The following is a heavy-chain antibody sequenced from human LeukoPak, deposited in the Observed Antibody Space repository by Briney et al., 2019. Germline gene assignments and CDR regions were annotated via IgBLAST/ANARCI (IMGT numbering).Heavy chain of an antibody. V-gene: IGHV4-4*02. J-gene: IGHJ6*02. CDR3: ARDSNIVVVPAARQYPYYYYYYGMDV. D-gene: IGHD2-2*01. CDR1: GGSISSSNW. CDR2: IYHSGST. Sequence: SETLSLTCAVSGGSISSSNWWSWVRQPPGKGLEWIGEIYHSGSTNYNPSLKSRVTISVDTSKNQFSLKLSSVTAADTAVYYCARDSNIVVVPAARQYPYYYYYYGMDVWGQGTTVTVSS.